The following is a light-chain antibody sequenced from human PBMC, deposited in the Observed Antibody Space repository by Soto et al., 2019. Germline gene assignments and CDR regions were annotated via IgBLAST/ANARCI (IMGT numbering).Light chain of an antibody. CDR3: QQYGSSPV. J-gene: IGKJ4*01. Sequence: VLTQSPGTLSLSPGERATLSCRASQSVSSSYLAWYQQKPGQAPRLLIYGASSRATGIPDRFSGSGSGTDFTLTISRLEPEDFAVYYCQQYGSSPVFGGGTKVDI. CDR1: QSVSSSY. V-gene: IGKV3-20*01. CDR2: GAS.